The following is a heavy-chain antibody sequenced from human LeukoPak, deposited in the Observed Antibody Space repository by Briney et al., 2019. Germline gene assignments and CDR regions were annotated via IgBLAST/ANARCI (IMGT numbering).Heavy chain of an antibody. CDR2: INPNSGGT. Sequence: SVKGSCQASGYTFTRYYMHWGGQAPGQGLEWMGWINPNSGGTNYAQKFQGRVTMTRDTSISTAYMELSRLRSDDTAVYYCARGTYGAPGGDYWGQGTLVTVSS. J-gene: IGHJ4*02. CDR3: ARGTYGAPGGDY. CDR1: GYTFTRYY. V-gene: IGHV1-2*02. D-gene: IGHD4-17*01.